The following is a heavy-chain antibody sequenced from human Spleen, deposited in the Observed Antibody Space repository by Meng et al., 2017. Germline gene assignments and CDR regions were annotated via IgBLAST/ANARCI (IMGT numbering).Heavy chain of an antibody. J-gene: IGHJ4*02. CDR1: GDSVSSNSPA. CDR3: ARQEGAFDY. Sequence: VQLQQSGPGLVKPSQTLSLTCAISGDSVSSNSPASNWIRQSPSRGLEWLGRTQHRSKWYNDYAVSMKSRITINPDTSKNQFSLQLSSVTPEDTAVYYCARQEGAFDYWGQGTLVTVSS. D-gene: IGHD3-16*01. V-gene: IGHV6-1*01. CDR2: TQHRSKWYN.